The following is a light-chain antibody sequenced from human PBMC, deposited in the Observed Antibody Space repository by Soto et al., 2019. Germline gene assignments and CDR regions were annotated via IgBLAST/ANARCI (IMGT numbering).Light chain of an antibody. CDR2: EVN. CDR1: SSDVGGSNY. V-gene: IGLV2-14*01. J-gene: IGLJ2*01. Sequence: QSALTQPASVSGSPGQSITISCTGTSSDVGGSNYVSWYQQYPDKAPKLMIYEVNNRPSGVSNRFSASKSGNTASLTISGLQAEDEADYYCTSYTSSSTLVFGGGTKVTVL. CDR3: TSYTSSSTLV.